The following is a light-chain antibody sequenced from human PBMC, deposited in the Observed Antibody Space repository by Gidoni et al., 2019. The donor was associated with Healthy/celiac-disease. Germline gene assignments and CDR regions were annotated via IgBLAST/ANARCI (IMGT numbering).Light chain of an antibody. J-gene: IGLJ1*01. Sequence: QSALTQPPSASGSPGQSVTISCTGTSSDVGGYNYVPWYQQHPGKAPKLMIYDVIKRPSGVPDRFSGSKSGNTASLTVSGLQAEDEADYYCSSYAGSNNYVFGTGTRVTVL. CDR3: SSYAGSNNYV. V-gene: IGLV2-8*01. CDR2: DVI. CDR1: SSDVGGYNY.